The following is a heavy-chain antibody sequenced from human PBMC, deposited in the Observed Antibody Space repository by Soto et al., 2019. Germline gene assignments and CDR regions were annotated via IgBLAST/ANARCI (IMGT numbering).Heavy chain of an antibody. CDR3: AKDQHRYCSSTSCFPFDY. CDR1: GFTFSSYG. V-gene: IGHV3-30*18. CDR2: ISYDGSNK. J-gene: IGHJ4*02. D-gene: IGHD2-2*01. Sequence: GGSLRLSCAASGFTFSSYGMHWVRQAPGKGLEWVAVISYDGSNKYYADSVKGRFTISRDNSKNTLYLQMNSLRAEDTAVYYCAKDQHRYCSSTSCFPFDYWGQGTLVTVSS.